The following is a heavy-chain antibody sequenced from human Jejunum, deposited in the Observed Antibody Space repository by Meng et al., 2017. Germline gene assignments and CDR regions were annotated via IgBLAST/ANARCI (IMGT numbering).Heavy chain of an antibody. CDR3: TRGTDRAKSGDY. CDR2: IHPSGST. V-gene: IGHV4-34*01. D-gene: IGHD1-14*01. J-gene: IGHJ4*02. Sequence: QEQMSQGDSGLVKPSETLSLTCAVYGGSSSGFYLSWIRQPPGKGLEWIGEIHPSGSTDYNPSLKSRLTISLDTSKNQFSLSLNSATAADTGIYYCTRGTDRAKSGDYWGQGTLVTVSS. CDR1: GGSSSGFY.